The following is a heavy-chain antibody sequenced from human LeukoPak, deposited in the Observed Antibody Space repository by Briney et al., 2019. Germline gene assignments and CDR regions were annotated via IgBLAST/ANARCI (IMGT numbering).Heavy chain of an antibody. Sequence: ASVKVSCKASGYTFTGYYMHWVRQAPGQGLEWMGIINPSGGSTSYAQKFQGSVTMTRDTSTSTVYMELSSLRSDDTAVYYCARGPHERSGYPDDWGQGTLVTVSS. V-gene: IGHV1-46*01. CDR3: ARGPHERSGYPDD. D-gene: IGHD3-22*01. CDR2: INPSGGST. CDR1: GYTFTGYY. J-gene: IGHJ4*02.